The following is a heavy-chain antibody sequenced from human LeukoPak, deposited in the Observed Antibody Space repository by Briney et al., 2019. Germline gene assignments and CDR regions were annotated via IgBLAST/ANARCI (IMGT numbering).Heavy chain of an antibody. CDR1: GFTFSSYV. J-gene: IGHJ4*02. CDR2: ISYDGSNE. Sequence: GGSLRLSCAASGFTFSSYVMHWVRQAPGKGLEWVAIISYDGSNEYYADSVKGRFTISRDNSKNTLYLQMNSLRAEDTALYYCAKDAGIAAYTPDYWGQGTLVTVSS. V-gene: IGHV3-30*18. D-gene: IGHD6-13*01. CDR3: AKDAGIAAYTPDY.